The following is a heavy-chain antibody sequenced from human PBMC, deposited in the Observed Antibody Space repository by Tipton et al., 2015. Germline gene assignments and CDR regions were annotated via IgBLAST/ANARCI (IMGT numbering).Heavy chain of an antibody. V-gene: IGHV3-20*04. CDR3: AREGSSWYFGVY. D-gene: IGHD6-13*01. CDR1: GFTFDDYG. CDR2: IDWNGGRT. Sequence: SLRLSCAASGFTFDDYGMTWVRQVPGKGLEWVAGIDWNGGRTGYADSVKGRFIISRDNAQNSLFLQMNSLTAEDTAFYCCAREGSSWYFGVYWGQGALVSVSS. J-gene: IGHJ4*02.